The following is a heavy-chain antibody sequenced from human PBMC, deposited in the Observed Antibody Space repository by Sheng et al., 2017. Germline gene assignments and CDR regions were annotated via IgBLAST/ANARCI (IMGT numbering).Heavy chain of an antibody. J-gene: IGHJ6*03. CDR2: IIPILGIA. D-gene: IGHD7-27*01. V-gene: IGHV1-69*02. CDR3: ARADYDWGHYYYYYMDV. Sequence: QVQLVQSGAEVKKPGSSVKVSCKASGGTFSSYTISWVRQAPGQGLEWMGRIIPILGIANYAQKFQGRVTITADKSTSTAYMELSSLRSEDTAVYYCARADYDWGHYYYYYMDVWGKGTTVTVSS. CDR1: GGTFSSYT.